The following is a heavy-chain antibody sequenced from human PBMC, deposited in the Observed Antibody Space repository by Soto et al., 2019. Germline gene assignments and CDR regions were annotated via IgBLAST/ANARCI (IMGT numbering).Heavy chain of an antibody. J-gene: IGHJ6*02. CDR2: ISSSSSYT. V-gene: IGHV3-21*01. CDR3: ARVAWSSSSVDYYGMDV. D-gene: IGHD6-6*01. CDR1: GFTFSSYS. Sequence: PGGSLRLSCAASGFTFSSYSMNWVRQAPGKGLEWVSSISSSSSYTNYADSVKGRFTISRDNAKNSLYLQMNSLRAEDTAVYYCARVAWSSSSVDYYGMDVWGQGTTVTVSS.